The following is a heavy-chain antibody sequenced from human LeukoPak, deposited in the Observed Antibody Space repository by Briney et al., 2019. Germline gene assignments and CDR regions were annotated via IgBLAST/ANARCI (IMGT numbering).Heavy chain of an antibody. CDR2: INLSAGST. J-gene: IGHJ5*02. CDR1: EYTITNYY. CDR3: ARWETGSWFDP. Sequence: ASVKVSCKASEYTITNYYMHWVRQAPGQGLEWMGVINLSAGSTSYAQKFQGRITMTSDTFTSAVSMELSSLRSEDTAVYYCARWETGSWFDPWGQGTLVTISS. V-gene: IGHV1-46*01. D-gene: IGHD1-14*01.